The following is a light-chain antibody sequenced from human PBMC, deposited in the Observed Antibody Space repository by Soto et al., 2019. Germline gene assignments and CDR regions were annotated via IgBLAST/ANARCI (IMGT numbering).Light chain of an antibody. Sequence: QSVLTQPPSASGSPGQSVTISCTGTSSDVGGYNYVSWYQHHPGKAPKLIIYEVYKRPSGVPDRFSGPKSGNTAALTVSGLQAEDEADYYCSSYVGTNIYVFGTGTKVTVL. CDR2: EVY. V-gene: IGLV2-8*01. CDR1: SSDVGGYNY. CDR3: SSYVGTNIYV. J-gene: IGLJ1*01.